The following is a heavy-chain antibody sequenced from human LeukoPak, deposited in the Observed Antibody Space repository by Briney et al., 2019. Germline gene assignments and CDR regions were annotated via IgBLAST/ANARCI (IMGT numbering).Heavy chain of an antibody. J-gene: IGHJ6*02. V-gene: IGHV1-3*01. Sequence: ASVTVSCKASGYTFTSYAMHWVRQAPGQRLEWMGWINAGNGNTKYSQKFQGRVTITRDTSASTAYMELSSLRSEDTAVYYCARALDTYYDFWSGYYSDYYYYGMDVWGQGTTVTVSS. CDR2: INAGNGNT. CDR3: ARALDTYYDFWSGYYSDYYYYGMDV. CDR1: GYTFTSYA. D-gene: IGHD3-3*01.